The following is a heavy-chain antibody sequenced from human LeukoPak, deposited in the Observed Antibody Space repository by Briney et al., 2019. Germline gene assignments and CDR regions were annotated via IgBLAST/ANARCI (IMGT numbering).Heavy chain of an antibody. CDR1: GYSFTSCW. CDR3: ARLKKPDGSGSYSQY. D-gene: IGHD3-10*01. V-gene: IGHV5-51*01. CDR2: IYPGDSDT. Sequence: GESLKISCKGSGYSFTSCWIGWVRQMPGKGLEWMGIIYPGDSDTRYSPSFQGQVTISADKSISTAYLQWSSLKASDTAMYYCARLKKPDGSGSYSQYWGQGTLVTVSS. J-gene: IGHJ4*02.